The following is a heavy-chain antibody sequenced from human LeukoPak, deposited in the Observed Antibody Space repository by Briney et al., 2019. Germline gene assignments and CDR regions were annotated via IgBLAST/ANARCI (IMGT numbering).Heavy chain of an antibody. V-gene: IGHV4-34*01. D-gene: IGHD2-15*01. Sequence: SETLSLTCAVYGGSFSGYYWSWIRQPPGKGLEWIGEINHSGSTNYNPSLKSRVTISVDTSKNRFSLKLSSVTAADTAVYYCARGLGILGYCSGGSCYHYYYYGMDVWGQGTTVTVSS. CDR3: ARGLGILGYCSGGSCYHYYYYGMDV. CDR1: GGSFSGYY. J-gene: IGHJ6*02. CDR2: INHSGST.